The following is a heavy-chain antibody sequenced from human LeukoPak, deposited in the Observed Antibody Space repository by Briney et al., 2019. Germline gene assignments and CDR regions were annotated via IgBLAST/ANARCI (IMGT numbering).Heavy chain of an antibody. CDR3: AREDVDTAMVPAGGHYYYGMDV. J-gene: IGHJ6*02. CDR2: INPSGGST. D-gene: IGHD5-18*01. CDR1: GYTFTSYY. Sequence: ASVKVSCKASGYTFTSYYVHWVRQAPGQGLEWMGIINPSGGSTSYAQKFQGRVTMTRDTSTSTVYMELSSLRSEDTAVYYCAREDVDTAMVPAGGHYYYGMDVWGQGTTVTVSS. V-gene: IGHV1-46*01.